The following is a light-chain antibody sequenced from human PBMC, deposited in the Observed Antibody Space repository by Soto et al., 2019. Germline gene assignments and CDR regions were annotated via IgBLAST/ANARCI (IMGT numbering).Light chain of an antibody. CDR2: EVR. CDR1: SSDVGGYNH. Sequence: QSALTQPASVSVSPGQSITSSCTGTSSDVGGYNHVSWYQQHPGKAPKLIIYEVRNRPSGVSNRLSGSKSGNTASLTISGLQADDEADYYCCSYTSSSIRVFGGGTK. V-gene: IGLV2-14*01. CDR3: CSYTSSSIRV. J-gene: IGLJ3*02.